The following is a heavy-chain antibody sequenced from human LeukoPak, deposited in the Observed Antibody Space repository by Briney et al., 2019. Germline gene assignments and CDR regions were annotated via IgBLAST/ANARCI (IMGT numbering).Heavy chain of an antibody. CDR1: GGSFSGYY. Sequence: PSETLSLTCAVYGGSFSGYYWSWIRQPPGKGLEWIGEINHSGSTNYNPSLKSRVTISVDTSKNQFSLKLSSVTAADTAVYYCARGASYSYDINGWVPFDYWGQGTLVTVSS. V-gene: IGHV4-34*01. CDR2: INHSGST. CDR3: ARGASYSYDINGWVPFDY. D-gene: IGHD3-22*01. J-gene: IGHJ4*02.